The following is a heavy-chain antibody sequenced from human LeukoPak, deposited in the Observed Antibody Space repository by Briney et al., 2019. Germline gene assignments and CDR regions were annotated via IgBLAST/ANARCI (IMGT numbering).Heavy chain of an antibody. V-gene: IGHV3-23*01. J-gene: IGHJ4*02. CDR3: AKDREGIAARPEFGNMVECYFDY. Sequence: PGGSLRLSCAASGFTFSSYAMSWVRQAPGKGLEWVSAISGSGGSTYYADSVKGRFTISRDNSKNTLYLQMNSLRAEDTAVYYCAKDREGIAARPEFGNMVECYFDYWGQGTLVTVSS. CDR1: GFTFSSYA. D-gene: IGHD6-6*01. CDR2: ISGSGGST.